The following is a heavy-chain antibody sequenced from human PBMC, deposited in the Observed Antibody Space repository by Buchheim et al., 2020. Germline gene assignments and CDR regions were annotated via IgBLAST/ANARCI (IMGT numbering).Heavy chain of an antibody. V-gene: IGHV3-30*04. CDR1: GFTFSSYA. CDR2: ISYDGSNK. Sequence: QVQLVESGGGVVQPGRSLRLSCAASGFTFSSYAMHWVRQAPGKGLEWVAVISYDGSNKYYADSVKGRFTISRDNSKKTMYLQMNSLRVEDTAVYYCARDHTVRGLFYGMDVWGQGTT. D-gene: IGHD4-11*01. J-gene: IGHJ6*02. CDR3: ARDHTVRGLFYGMDV.